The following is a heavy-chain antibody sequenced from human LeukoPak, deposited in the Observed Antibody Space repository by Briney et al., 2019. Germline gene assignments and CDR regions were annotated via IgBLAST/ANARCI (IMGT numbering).Heavy chain of an antibody. V-gene: IGHV1-69*04. CDR3: ARDERMGLRPFDY. CDR2: IIPILGIA. CDR1: GGTFSSYA. Sequence: ASVKVSCKASGGTFSSYAISWVRQAPGQGLEWMGRIIPILGIANYAQKFQGRVTITADKSTSTAYMELSSLRSEDTAVYYCARDERMGLRPFDYRGQGTLVTVSS. D-gene: IGHD2-15*01. J-gene: IGHJ4*02.